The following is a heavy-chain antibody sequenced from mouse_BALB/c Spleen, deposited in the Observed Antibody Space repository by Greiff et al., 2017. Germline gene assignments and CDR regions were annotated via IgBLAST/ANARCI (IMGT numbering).Heavy chain of an antibody. V-gene: IGHV3-2*02. CDR3: AREGLRGDYFDY. Sequence: DVKLVESGPGLVKPSQSLSLTCTVTGYSITSDYAWNWIRQFPGNKLEWMGYISYSGSTSYNPSLKSRISITRDTSKNQFFLQLNSVTTEDTATYYCAREGLRGDYFDYWGQGTTLTVSS. CDR2: ISYSGST. J-gene: IGHJ2*01. D-gene: IGHD3-1*01. CDR1: GYSITSDYA.